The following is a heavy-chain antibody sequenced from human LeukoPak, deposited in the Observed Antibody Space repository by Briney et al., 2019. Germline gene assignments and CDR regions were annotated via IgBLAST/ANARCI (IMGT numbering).Heavy chain of an antibody. Sequence: PGGSLRLSCAASGFTFRTYGMNWVRQAPGKGLEWVSAISGSGGSTYYADSVKGRFTISRDNSKNTLYLQMNSLGAEDTAVYYCAKDAMTTVQREFDPWGQGTLVTVSS. CDR2: ISGSGGST. V-gene: IGHV3-23*01. CDR1: GFTFRTYG. D-gene: IGHD4-17*01. J-gene: IGHJ5*02. CDR3: AKDAMTTVQREFDP.